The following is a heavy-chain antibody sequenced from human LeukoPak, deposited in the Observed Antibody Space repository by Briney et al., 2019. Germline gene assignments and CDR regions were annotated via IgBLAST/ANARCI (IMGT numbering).Heavy chain of an antibody. CDR1: GGSFRGYY. V-gene: IGHV4-34*01. CDR2: INHSGST. CDR3: ASLAAAGTRIFDY. D-gene: IGHD6-13*01. Sequence: SETLSLTCAVYGGSFRGYYWSWIRQPPGKGLEWIGEINHSGSTNYNPSLKSRVTISVDTSKNQFSLKLSSVTAADTAVYYCASLAAAGTRIFDYWGQGTLVTVSS. J-gene: IGHJ4*02.